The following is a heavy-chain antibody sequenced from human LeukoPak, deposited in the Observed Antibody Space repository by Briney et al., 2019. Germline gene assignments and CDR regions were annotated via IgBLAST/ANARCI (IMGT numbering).Heavy chain of an antibody. J-gene: IGHJ6*04. V-gene: IGHV3-21*01. Sequence: ETLSLTCTVSGGSISNSRYYWGWIRQPPGKGLEWVSSISTRSTYIYHADSVEGRFTISRDNAKNSLFLQMNSLRAEDTAVYFCAKSTRAIMAMMNVWGKGTTVTVSS. CDR1: GGSISNSRYY. CDR2: ISTRSTYI. D-gene: IGHD5-24*01. CDR3: AKSTRAIMAMMNV.